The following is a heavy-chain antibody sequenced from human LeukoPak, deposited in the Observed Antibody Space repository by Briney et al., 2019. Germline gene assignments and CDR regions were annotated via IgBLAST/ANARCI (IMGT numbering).Heavy chain of an antibody. J-gene: IGHJ5*02. D-gene: IGHD3-10*01. V-gene: IGHV3-23*01. CDR2: ISGSVVNK. CDR1: GFTFSSYA. CDR3: ARANYGSGKGNNWFDP. Sequence: GGSLRLSCAASGFTFSSYAMIWVRQAPGEGLEWVSGISGSVVNKFYADTVKGRFTISRDNSKNTLYLQMNSLRAEDTAVYYCARANYGSGKGNNWFDPWGQGTLVTVSS.